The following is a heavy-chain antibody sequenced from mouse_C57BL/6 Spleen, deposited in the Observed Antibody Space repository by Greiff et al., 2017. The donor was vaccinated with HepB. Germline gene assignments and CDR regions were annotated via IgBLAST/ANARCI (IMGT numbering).Heavy chain of an antibody. J-gene: IGHJ3*01. CDR3: TLYGNWFAY. CDR2: IDPETGGT. D-gene: IGHD2-1*01. CDR1: GYTFTDYE. Sequence: VKLMESGAELVRPGASVTLSCKASGYTFTDYEMHWVKQTPVHGLEWIGAIDPETGGTAYNQKFKGKAILTADKSSSTAYMELRSLTSEDSAVYYCTLYGNWFAYWGQGTLVTVSA. V-gene: IGHV1-15*01.